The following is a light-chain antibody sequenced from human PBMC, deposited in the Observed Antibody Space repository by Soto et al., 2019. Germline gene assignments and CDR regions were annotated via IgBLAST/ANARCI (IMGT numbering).Light chain of an antibody. CDR3: QQYYSYTLT. CDR1: QGISSY. V-gene: IGKV1-8*01. Sequence: AIRMTQSPSSFSASTGDRVTITCRASQGISSYLAWYQQKPGKAPKLLIYAASTLQSGVPSRFSDSGSGTDFTLTISCLQSEDFATYYCQQYYSYTLTFGQGTKLEIK. CDR2: AAS. J-gene: IGKJ2*01.